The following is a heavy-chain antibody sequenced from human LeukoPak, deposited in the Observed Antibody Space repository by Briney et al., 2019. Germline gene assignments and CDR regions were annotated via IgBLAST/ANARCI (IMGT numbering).Heavy chain of an antibody. D-gene: IGHD1-26*01. CDR2: ISGSGGST. Sequence: GGSLRLSCAASGFTFSSYAMSWVRQAPGKGLERVSAISGSGGSTYYADSVKGRFTISRDNSKNTLYLQMNSLRAEDTAVYYCAKEGALGYYYYGMDVWGQGTTVTVSS. CDR1: GFTFSSYA. CDR3: AKEGALGYYYYGMDV. J-gene: IGHJ6*02. V-gene: IGHV3-23*01.